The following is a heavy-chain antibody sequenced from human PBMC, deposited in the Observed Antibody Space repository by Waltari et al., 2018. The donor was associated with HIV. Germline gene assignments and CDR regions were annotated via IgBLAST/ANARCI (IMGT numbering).Heavy chain of an antibody. CDR2: INPNSGGT. Sequence: QVQLVQSGAEVKKPGASVKVSCKSSGYTFTGYYMHWVRQAPGQGLEWMGRINPNSGGTNYAQKVQGRVTMTRDTSISTAYMELSRLRSDDTAVYYCARLNYYYYYMDVWGKGTTVTVSS. CDR3: ARLNYYYYYMDV. J-gene: IGHJ6*03. V-gene: IGHV1-2*06. CDR1: GYTFTGYY.